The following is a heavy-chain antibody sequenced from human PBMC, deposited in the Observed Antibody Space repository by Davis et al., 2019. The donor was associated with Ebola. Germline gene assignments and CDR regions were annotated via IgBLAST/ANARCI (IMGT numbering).Heavy chain of an antibody. CDR1: GFTFSSYW. D-gene: IGHD6-19*01. Sequence: GESLKISCAASGFTFSSYWMHWVRQAPGKGLVWVSRINSDGSSTSYADSVKGRFTISRDNSKNTLYLQMNSLRAEDTAVYYCAKAPNYSRGRKWFDPWGQGTLVTVSS. CDR2: INSDGSST. V-gene: IGHV3-74*01. J-gene: IGHJ5*02. CDR3: AKAPNYSRGRKWFDP.